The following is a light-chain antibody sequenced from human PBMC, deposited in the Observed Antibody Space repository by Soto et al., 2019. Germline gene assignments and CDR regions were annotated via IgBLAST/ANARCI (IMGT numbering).Light chain of an antibody. Sequence: QSALTQPASVSGSPGQSITISCTGTSGDVGGFNYVSWYQHHPDKAPKLIIYEVSNRPSGVSNRFSGSKSGNMASLTISGLPTEDEAYYYCTSYTDNKTGVFGGGTKLTVL. CDR3: TSYTDNKTGV. V-gene: IGLV2-14*01. CDR2: EVS. J-gene: IGLJ3*02. CDR1: SGDVGGFNY.